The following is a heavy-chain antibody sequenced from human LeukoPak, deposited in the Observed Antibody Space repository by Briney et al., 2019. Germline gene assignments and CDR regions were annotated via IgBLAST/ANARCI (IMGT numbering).Heavy chain of an antibody. V-gene: IGHV1-2*02. CDR1: GYTFTDYY. J-gene: IGHJ5*02. Sequence: ASVKVSCKASGYTFTDYYMHWVRQAPGQGLEWMGWINPNSGGTNYARKFQGRVTMTRDTSITTAYMELSSLRSEDTAVYYCAREFDWAESTPYNWFDPWGQGTLVTVSS. CDR3: AREFDWAESTPYNWFDP. CDR2: INPNSGGT. D-gene: IGHD3-9*01.